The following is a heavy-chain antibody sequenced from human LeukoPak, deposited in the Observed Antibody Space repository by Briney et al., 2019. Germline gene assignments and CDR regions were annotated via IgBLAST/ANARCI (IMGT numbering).Heavy chain of an antibody. J-gene: IGHJ4*02. Sequence: SETLSLTCTVSGGSITSSTYFWGWIRQPPGKGLEWIGSLSSSGNTYYNPSFKSRVTISVDTSGNQFSLKLSSVTAADTAVYYCARGGGDGYNLYYFDYWGQGTLVTVSS. CDR1: GGSITSSTYF. CDR3: ARGGGDGYNLYYFDY. V-gene: IGHV4-39*07. D-gene: IGHD5-24*01. CDR2: LSSSGNT.